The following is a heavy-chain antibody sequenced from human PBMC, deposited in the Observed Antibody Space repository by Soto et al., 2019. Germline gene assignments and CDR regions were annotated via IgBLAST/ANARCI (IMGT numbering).Heavy chain of an antibody. CDR3: ARPPTTVTTYYYYGMDV. V-gene: IGHV3-30-3*01. J-gene: IGHJ6*02. CDR2: ISYDGSNK. CDR1: GFFFSSYA. Sequence: QVQLVESGGGVVQPGRSLRLSCAASGFFFSSYAMHWVRQAPGKGLEWVAVISYDGSNKYYADSVKGRFTISRDNSRNTLYLQMNSLSAEDTSVYYCARPPTTVTTYYYYGMDVWGQGTTVTVSS. D-gene: IGHD4-17*01.